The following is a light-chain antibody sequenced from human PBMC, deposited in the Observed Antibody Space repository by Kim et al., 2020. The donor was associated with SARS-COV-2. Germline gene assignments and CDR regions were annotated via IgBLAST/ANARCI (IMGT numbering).Light chain of an antibody. CDR2: AAI. CDR3: QQANSFPDPLT. CDR1: QDVGSF. Sequence: VGDRVTIPCRASQDVGSFLAWYQQKPGKVPKLLIYAAISLQSGVPSRFSASGSGAYFTLTISSLQPEDFATYYCQQANSFPDPLTFGGGTKVDIK. J-gene: IGKJ4*01. V-gene: IGKV1-12*01.